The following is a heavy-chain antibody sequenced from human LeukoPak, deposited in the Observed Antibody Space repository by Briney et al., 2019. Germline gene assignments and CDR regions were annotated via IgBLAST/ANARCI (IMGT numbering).Heavy chain of an antibody. V-gene: IGHV3-23*01. J-gene: IGHJ4*02. CDR1: GFTFSSYA. CDR2: ISGSGGST. Sequence: GGSLRLSCAASGFTFSSYAMSWVRQAPGKGLEWVSAISGSGGSTYYADSVKGRLTISRDNSKNTLYLQMNSLRAEDTAVYYCAKEERLNQSKYRKCFDNWGQGTLVTVSS. CDR3: AKEERLNQSKYRKCFDN. D-gene: IGHD2/OR15-2a*01.